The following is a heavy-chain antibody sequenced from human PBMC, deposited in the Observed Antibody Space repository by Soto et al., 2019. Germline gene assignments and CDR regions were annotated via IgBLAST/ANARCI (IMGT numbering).Heavy chain of an antibody. V-gene: IGHV1-18*01. J-gene: IGHJ6*02. CDR3: ARGNGPVHPIGCSSTSCYLSYYYYGMDV. Sequence: ASVKVSCKASGYTFTSYGIGWVRQAPGQGLEWMGWISAYNGNTNYAQKLQGRVTMTTDTSTSTAYMELRSLRSDDTAVYYCARGNGPVHPIGCSSTSCYLSYYYYGMDVWGQGTTVTVSS. CDR1: GYTFTSYG. D-gene: IGHD2-2*01. CDR2: ISAYNGNT.